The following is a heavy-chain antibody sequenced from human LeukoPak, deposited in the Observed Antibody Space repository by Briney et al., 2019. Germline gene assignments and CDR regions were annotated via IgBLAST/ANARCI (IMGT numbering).Heavy chain of an antibody. Sequence: SQTLSLTCTVSGVSIRSYYWSWIRQPPGKGLEWIGNIYYSGSTDYNPALKRRVTMSMDTSRGQFSLKLSSMTAADTAVYYCARRTSGSYYFDFWGQGALVTVSS. CDR3: ARRTSGSYYFDF. D-gene: IGHD1-1*01. CDR1: GVSIRSYY. V-gene: IGHV4-59*08. J-gene: IGHJ4*02. CDR2: IYYSGST.